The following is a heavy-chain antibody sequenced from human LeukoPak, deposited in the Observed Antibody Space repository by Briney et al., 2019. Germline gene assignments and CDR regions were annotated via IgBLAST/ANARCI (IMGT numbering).Heavy chain of an antibody. V-gene: IGHV5-51*01. CDR1: GYSFTSYW. J-gene: IGHJ6*03. CDR2: SYPGYSDT. CDR3: ARRTIFGAHYYMDV. D-gene: IGHD3-3*01. Sequence: GESLKISCKGSGYSFTSYWIGWVRQMPGKGLEWMGISYPGYSDTRYSPSFQGQVTISAAKSISTDYLQWSSLKASDTAMYYCARRTIFGAHYYMDVWGKGTTVTVSS.